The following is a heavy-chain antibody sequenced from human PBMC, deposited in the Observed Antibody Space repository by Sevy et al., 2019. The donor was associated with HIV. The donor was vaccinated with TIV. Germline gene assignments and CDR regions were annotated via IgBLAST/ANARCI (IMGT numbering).Heavy chain of an antibody. CDR3: AREGCTKPHDY. J-gene: IGHJ4*02. Sequence: GGSLRLSCAASGFTFSKYSMSWVRQPPGKGLEWVSTLSFGCGEMNYADSVKGRLTISRDNSKNSVYLQMNNLRPEDTAVYYCAREGCTKPHDYWGQGTLVTVSS. CDR1: GFTFSKYS. V-gene: IGHV3-23*01. CDR2: LSFGCGEM. D-gene: IGHD2-8*01.